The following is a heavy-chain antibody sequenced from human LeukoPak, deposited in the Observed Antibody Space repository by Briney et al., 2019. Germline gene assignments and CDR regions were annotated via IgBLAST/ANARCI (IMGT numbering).Heavy chain of an antibody. CDR1: GYTFTIYG. CDR2: ISAYNGNT. Sequence: ASVTVSCTASGYTFTIYGISWVRQARGQGLEWMGWISAYNGNTNYAQKLQGRVTMTTDTSTSTTYMELSRLRSDDTAVYYCARVYQQNLHFDYWGQGTLVTVSS. J-gene: IGHJ4*02. CDR3: ARVYQQNLHFDY. V-gene: IGHV1-18*01. D-gene: IGHD2-2*01.